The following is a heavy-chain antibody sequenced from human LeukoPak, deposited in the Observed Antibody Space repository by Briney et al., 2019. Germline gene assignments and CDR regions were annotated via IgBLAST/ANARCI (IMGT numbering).Heavy chain of an antibody. Sequence: GGSLRLSCAASGFTFRSYAMSWVRQAPGKWLEWVSVISGRGDSTHYADSVKGRFTISRDNSKNTLYMQMNSLRAEDTALYYCAKAHSSSWYYFGDWGQGALVIVSS. V-gene: IGHV3-23*01. CDR2: ISGRGDST. J-gene: IGHJ4*02. CDR1: GFTFRSYA. D-gene: IGHD6-13*01. CDR3: AKAHSSSWYYFGD.